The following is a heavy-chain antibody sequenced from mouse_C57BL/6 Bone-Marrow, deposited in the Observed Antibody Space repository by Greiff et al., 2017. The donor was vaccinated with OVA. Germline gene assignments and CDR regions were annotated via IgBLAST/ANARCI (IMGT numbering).Heavy chain of an antibody. CDR2: INPNNGGT. D-gene: IGHD2-5*01. CDR3: ARSPYYSNYGGFDY. J-gene: IGHJ2*01. CDR1: GYTFTDYN. V-gene: IGHV1-22*01. Sequence: VQLQQSGPELVKPGASVKMSCKASGYTFTDYNMHWVKQSHGKSLEWIGYINPNNGGTSYNQKFKGKATLTVNKSSSTAYMELRSLTSEDSAVYYCARSPYYSNYGGFDYWGQGTTLTVSS.